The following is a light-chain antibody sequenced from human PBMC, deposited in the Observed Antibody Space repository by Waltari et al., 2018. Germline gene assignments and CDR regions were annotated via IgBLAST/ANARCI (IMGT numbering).Light chain of an antibody. V-gene: IGKV1-5*03. Sequence: DIQMTQSPSTLSASVGERVTITCRASQSISNWLAWYQQKPGKAPKLLIYKSSSLESGVSSRFSGSGSVTEFTLTISSLQPDDFATYYCQQYYTFWCTFGQWTKLEIK. J-gene: IGKJ2*02. CDR2: KSS. CDR1: QSISNW. CDR3: QQYYTFWCT.